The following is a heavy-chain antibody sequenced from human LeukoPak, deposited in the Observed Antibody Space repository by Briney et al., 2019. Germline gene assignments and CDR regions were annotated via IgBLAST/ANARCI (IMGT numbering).Heavy chain of an antibody. Sequence: SETLSLTCSVSGGSISNYFWSWIRQSSGKGLEWVGYINHSGNKNYNPSLESRLSFSLDTSKNQFSLKLSSVTAADTAVYYCASYYYDSSGYYYGTNWFDPWGQGTLVTVSS. CDR3: ASYYYDSSGYYYGTNWFDP. CDR1: GGSISNYF. CDR2: INHSGNK. V-gene: IGHV4-59*12. D-gene: IGHD3-22*01. J-gene: IGHJ5*02.